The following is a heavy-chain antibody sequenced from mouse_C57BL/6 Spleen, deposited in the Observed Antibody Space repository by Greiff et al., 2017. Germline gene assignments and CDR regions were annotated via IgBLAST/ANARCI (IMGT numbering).Heavy chain of an antibody. CDR1: GFSFNTYA. CDR2: IRSKSNNYAT. V-gene: IGHV10-1*01. CDR3: VRHDGNGYFDY. J-gene: IGHJ2*01. Sequence: EVQLVESGGGLVQPKGSLKLSCAASGFSFNTYAMNWVRQAPGKGLEWVARIRSKSNNYATYYADSVKDRFTISRDDSESMLYLQMNNLKTEDTAMYYCVRHDGNGYFDYWGQGTTLTVSS.